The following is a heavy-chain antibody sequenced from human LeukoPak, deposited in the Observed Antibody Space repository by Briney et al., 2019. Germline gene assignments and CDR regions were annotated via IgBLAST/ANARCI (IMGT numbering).Heavy chain of an antibody. Sequence: GGSLRLSCEASGLTFYGYWMHWFRQLPGKGLVWVSEINGAGNKKNYADSVRGRFIVSRDNAKDTVYLQMDSLRVEDTAVYYCARGTVGAPGIDYWGQGTLVSVSS. V-gene: IGHV3-74*01. J-gene: IGHJ4*02. D-gene: IGHD6-13*01. CDR1: GLTFYGYW. CDR2: INGAGNKK. CDR3: ARGTVGAPGIDY.